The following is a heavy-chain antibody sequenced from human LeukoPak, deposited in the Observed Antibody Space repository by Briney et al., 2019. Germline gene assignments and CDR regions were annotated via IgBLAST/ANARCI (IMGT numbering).Heavy chain of an antibody. CDR2: INHSGST. CDR3: ARTYGGNSRNYYYGMDV. V-gene: IGHV4-34*01. CDR1: GGSFSGYY. Sequence: PSETLSLTCAVYGGSFSGYYWSWIRQPPGKGLEWIGEINHSGSTNYNPSLKSRVTISVDTSKNQFSLKLSSVTAADTAVYYCARTYGGNSRNYYYGMDVWGQGTTVTVSS. J-gene: IGHJ6*02. D-gene: IGHD4-23*01.